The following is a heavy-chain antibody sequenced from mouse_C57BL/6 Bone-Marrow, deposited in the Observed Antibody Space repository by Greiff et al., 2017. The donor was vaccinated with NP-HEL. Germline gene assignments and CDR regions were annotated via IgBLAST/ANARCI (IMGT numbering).Heavy chain of an antibody. V-gene: IGHV1-55*01. CDR1: GYTFTSYW. CDR3: ARWDYYGSTMFAY. Sequence: QVQLQQSGAELVKPGASVKMSCKASGYTFTSYWITWVKQRPGQGLEWIGDIYPGSGSTNYNEKFKSKATLTVDTSSSTAYMQLSSLTSEDSAVYYCARWDYYGSTMFAYWGQGTLVTVSA. D-gene: IGHD1-1*01. J-gene: IGHJ3*01. CDR2: IYPGSGST.